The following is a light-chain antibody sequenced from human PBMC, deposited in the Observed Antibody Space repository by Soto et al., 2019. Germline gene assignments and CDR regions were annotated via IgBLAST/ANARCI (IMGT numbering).Light chain of an antibody. J-gene: IGKJ1*01. CDR1: QSVTSNY. V-gene: IGKV3D-20*02. Sequence: EIVLTQSPGTLSLSPGESAALSCRASQSVTSNYLVWYRQKPGQAPRLLIYAISSRAAVIPDRFNGSGSGTDFTLTITRLEPEDSAVYYCQQHSNSPWTFGQGTRVEV. CDR3: QQHSNSPWT. CDR2: AIS.